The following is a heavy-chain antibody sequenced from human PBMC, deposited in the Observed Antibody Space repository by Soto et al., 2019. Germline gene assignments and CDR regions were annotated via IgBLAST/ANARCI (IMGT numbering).Heavy chain of an antibody. CDR3: AGSQLRYYDILTGYYTNAFDI. CDR1: GGSISRYS. J-gene: IGHJ3*02. V-gene: IGHV4-59*08. D-gene: IGHD3-9*01. CDR2: IYYSGST. Sequence: SETLSRTCTVCGGSISRYSWSWIRQPPGKGLELIGYIYYSGSTNYNPSLKSRVTISVDTSKNQFSLKLSSVTAADTAVYYCAGSQLRYYDILTGYYTNAFDIWGQGTMVTVSS.